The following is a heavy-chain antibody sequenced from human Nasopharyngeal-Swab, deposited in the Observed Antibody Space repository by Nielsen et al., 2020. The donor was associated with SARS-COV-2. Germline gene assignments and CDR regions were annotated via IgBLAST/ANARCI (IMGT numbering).Heavy chain of an antibody. CDR2: IYYSGST. Sequence: WIRQPPGKGLEWIGCIYYSGSTNYNPSLKSRVTISVDTSKNQFSLKLSSVTAADTAVYYCARDDDSSGDYPFGYWGQGTLVTVSS. J-gene: IGHJ4*02. V-gene: IGHV4-59*01. CDR3: ARDDDSSGDYPFGY. D-gene: IGHD3-22*01.